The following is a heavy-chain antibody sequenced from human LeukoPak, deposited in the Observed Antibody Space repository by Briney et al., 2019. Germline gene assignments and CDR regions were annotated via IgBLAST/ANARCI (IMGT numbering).Heavy chain of an antibody. J-gene: IGHJ6*02. CDR2: ISAYNGNT. CDR1: GYTLTELS. V-gene: IGHV1-18*01. CDR3: ARGSEGMDV. Sequence: GASVKVSCKVSGYTLTELSMHWVRQAPGQGLEWMGWISAYNGNTNYAQKLQGRVTMTTDTSTSTAYMELRSLRSDDTAVYYCARGSEGMDVWGQGTTVTVSS.